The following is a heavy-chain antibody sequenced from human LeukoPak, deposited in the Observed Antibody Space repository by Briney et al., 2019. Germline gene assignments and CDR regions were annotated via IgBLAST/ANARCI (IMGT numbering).Heavy chain of an antibody. J-gene: IGHJ3*02. Sequence: PGGSLRLSCAASGFSFSTYAMHWVRQAPGKGLEWVAVISYDGSNKYYADSVKGRFTISRDNPKNTLYLQMNSLRAEDTAVYYCARGIGGGDAFDIWGQGTMVTVSS. CDR3: ARGIGGGDAFDI. CDR2: ISYDGSNK. D-gene: IGHD3-16*01. CDR1: GFSFSTYA. V-gene: IGHV3-30-3*01.